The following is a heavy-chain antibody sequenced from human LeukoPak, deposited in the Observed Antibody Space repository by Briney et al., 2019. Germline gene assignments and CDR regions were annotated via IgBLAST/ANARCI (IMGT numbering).Heavy chain of an antibody. CDR2: IYYSGST. CDR3: ARRDPMSDAFDI. V-gene: IGHV4-59*08. CDR1: GGSISSYY. D-gene: IGHD2-21*01. Sequence: SETLSLTCTVSGGSISSYYWSWIRQPPGKGLEWIGYIYYSGSTNYNPSLKSRVTISLDTSKNQFSLKLSSVTATDTAVYYCARRDPMSDAFDIWGQGTMVTVSS. J-gene: IGHJ3*02.